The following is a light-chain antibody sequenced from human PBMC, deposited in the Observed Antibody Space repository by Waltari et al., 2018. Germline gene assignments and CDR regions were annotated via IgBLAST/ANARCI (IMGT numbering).Light chain of an antibody. CDR3: QQYYSTLYT. CDR2: WAS. CDR1: QSVLYSSNNKNY. Sequence: DIVMTQSTDSLAVSLGERATIHCKSSQSVLYSSNNKNYLAWYQQKPGQPPKLLIYWASTRESGVPDRFSGSGSGTDFTLTISSLQAEDVAVYYCQQYYSTLYTFGQGTKLEIK. V-gene: IGKV4-1*01. J-gene: IGKJ2*01.